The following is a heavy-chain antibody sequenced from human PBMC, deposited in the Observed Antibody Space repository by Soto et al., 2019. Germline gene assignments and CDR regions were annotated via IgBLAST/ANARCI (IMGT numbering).Heavy chain of an antibody. CDR3: ASGVAAAGTGFDY. CDR2: IIPIFGTA. D-gene: IGHD6-13*01. CDR1: GGTFSSYA. J-gene: IGHJ4*02. Sequence: ASVQVSCKASGGTFSSYAISWVRQSPGQGLEWMGGIIPIFGTANYAQKFQGRVTITAVKSTSTAYMELSSLRSEDTAVYYCASGVAAAGTGFDYWGQGTLVTVSS. V-gene: IGHV1-69*06.